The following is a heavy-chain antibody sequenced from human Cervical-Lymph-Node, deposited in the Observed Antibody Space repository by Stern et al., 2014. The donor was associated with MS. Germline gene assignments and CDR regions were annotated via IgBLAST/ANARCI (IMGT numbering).Heavy chain of an antibody. CDR1: GFIVSKNY. CDR3: ARAIFGVNTAAMAPDAFDS. D-gene: IGHD3-3*01. J-gene: IGHJ3*01. V-gene: IGHV3-53*01. CDR2: IYTDGST. Sequence: EVQLVQSGGGLIQPGGSLRLSCAAPGFIVSKNYMSWVRQAPGKGLEWVSLIYTDGSTYNDGSVEGRFTISRASSKNKLFLKMTSLRAEATAMYYCARAIFGVNTAAMAPDAFDSWGQGTMVTVSS.